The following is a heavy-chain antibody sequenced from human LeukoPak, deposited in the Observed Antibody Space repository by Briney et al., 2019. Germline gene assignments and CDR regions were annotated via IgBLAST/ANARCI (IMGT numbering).Heavy chain of an antibody. Sequence: PSETLSLTCTVSGGSISSSTYYWGWIRQPPGKGLEWIGDIYYSGTTYYNPSLKSRITMSVDTSKNQFSPKVSSVTAADTAVYYCARRGGYTYGYDHWGQGTLVTVSS. CDR3: ARRGGYTYGYDH. J-gene: IGHJ5*02. CDR1: GGSISSSTYY. V-gene: IGHV4-39*01. D-gene: IGHD5-18*01. CDR2: IYYSGTT.